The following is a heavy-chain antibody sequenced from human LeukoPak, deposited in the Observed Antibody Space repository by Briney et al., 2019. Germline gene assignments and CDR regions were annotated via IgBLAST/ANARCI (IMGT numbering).Heavy chain of an antibody. CDR3: ARASGGHSSGWSKPASPYYFDY. D-gene: IGHD6-19*01. CDR2: INPNSGGT. Sequence: GASVKVSCKASGYTFTGYYMHWVRQAPGQGLEWMGRINPNSGGTNYAQKFQGRVTMTRDTSISTAYMELSRLRSDDTAVYYCARASGGHSSGWSKPASPYYFDYWGQGTLVTVSS. J-gene: IGHJ4*02. CDR1: GYTFTGYY. V-gene: IGHV1-2*06.